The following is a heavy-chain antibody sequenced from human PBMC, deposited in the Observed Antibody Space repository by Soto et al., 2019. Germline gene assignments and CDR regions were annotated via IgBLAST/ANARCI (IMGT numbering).Heavy chain of an antibody. J-gene: IGHJ6*02. CDR2: ISFNGRET. Sequence: GGSLRLSCAASGFTFSGYAFHWVRQAPGKGLEWVSLISFNGRETSSVDLVKGRFTISRDSSLNTVFLQMDSLRVEDTALYSCARAYCSPTSCYHHGGPQYIDYYGLDVWGQGTTVTVAS. CDR1: GFTFSGYA. V-gene: IGHV3-30*04. D-gene: IGHD2-2*01. CDR3: ARAYCSPTSCYHHGGPQYIDYYGLDV.